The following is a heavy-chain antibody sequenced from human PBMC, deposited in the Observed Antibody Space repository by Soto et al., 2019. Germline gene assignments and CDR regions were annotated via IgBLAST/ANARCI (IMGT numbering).Heavy chain of an antibody. V-gene: IGHV5-51*01. CDR1: GYSFTSYW. D-gene: IGHD3-10*01. J-gene: IGHJ6*02. CDR3: AGGGVRGVITRTRDYYGMDV. Sequence: EVQLVQSGAEVKKPGESLKISCKGSGYSFTSYWIGWVRQMPGKGLEWMGIIYPGDSDTRYSPSFQGQVTISADKSISAAKLQWSSLKASDTAMYYCAGGGVRGVITRTRDYYGMDVWGQGTTVTVSS. CDR2: IYPGDSDT.